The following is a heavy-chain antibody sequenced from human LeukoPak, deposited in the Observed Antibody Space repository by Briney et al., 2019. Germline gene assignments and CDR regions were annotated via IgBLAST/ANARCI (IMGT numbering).Heavy chain of an antibody. D-gene: IGHD2-2*01. CDR3: ARAGDTTGEYCSSTSCFQFDF. CDR2: INWIGSGR. Sequence: SVRLSCAASGFTFDDFGMSWVRQAPGKGLEGVSRINWIGSGRGYADSVKGRFTISRDNAKNSLYLQMDSLRVEDTALYYCARAGDTTGEYCSSTSCFQFDFWGQGTLVTVSS. J-gene: IGHJ4*02. CDR1: GFTFDDFG. V-gene: IGHV3-20*04.